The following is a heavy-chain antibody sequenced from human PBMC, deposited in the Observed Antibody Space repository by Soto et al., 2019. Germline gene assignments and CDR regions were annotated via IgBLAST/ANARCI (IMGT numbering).Heavy chain of an antibody. Sequence: PGGSLRLSCEASGFTFNGYAMNWVRLAPGEGLEWVSSISSTSTYIYYADSMKGRFTIFRDNAKNSLSLQMNSLRVEDTAVYYCARGGKGIQNCYGMDVWGQGTTVTVSS. CDR1: GFTFNGYA. CDR3: ARGGKGIQNCYGMDV. CDR2: ISSTSTYI. V-gene: IGHV3-21*01. J-gene: IGHJ6*02.